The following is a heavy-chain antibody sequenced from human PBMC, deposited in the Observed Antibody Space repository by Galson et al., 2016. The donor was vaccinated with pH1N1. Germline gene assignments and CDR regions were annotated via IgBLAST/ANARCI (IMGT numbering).Heavy chain of an antibody. CDR2: IDPSDGTT. V-gene: IGHV1-46*01. CDR3: ARRYYFDY. J-gene: IGHJ4*02. Sequence: SVKVSCKASGYSVTRYYMHWVRQAPGQGLEWMGIIDPSDGTTTYSQKFRGRITMTRDTPTNSVYMELSSLTSDDTAVYYCARRYYFDYWGQGTLSTVSS. CDR1: GYSVTRYY.